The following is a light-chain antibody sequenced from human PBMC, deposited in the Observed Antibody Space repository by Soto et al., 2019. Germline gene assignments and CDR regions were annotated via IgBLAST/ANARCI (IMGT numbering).Light chain of an antibody. CDR3: QSYDSSLSGVV. J-gene: IGLJ2*01. CDR2: GNS. Sequence: QSVLTQSPSVSGAPGQRVTISCTGSSSNIGAGYDVHWYQQLPGTAPKLLIYGNSNRPSGVPDRFSGSKSGTSASLAITGLQAEDEADYYCQSYDSSLSGVVFGGGTKVIVL. V-gene: IGLV1-40*01. CDR1: SSNIGAGYD.